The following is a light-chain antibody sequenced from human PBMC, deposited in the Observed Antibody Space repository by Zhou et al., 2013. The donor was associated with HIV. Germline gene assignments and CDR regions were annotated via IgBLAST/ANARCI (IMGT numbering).Light chain of an antibody. Sequence: EIVMTQSPATLSVSPGERATLSCRASQSVSSHLVWYQQKPGQAPRLLIYDASTRATGVPARFSGSGSGTEFTLTITSMQSEDFAVYYCQQYVDWPPWTFGQGTKVEIK. CDR1: QSVSSH. CDR2: DAS. J-gene: IGKJ1*01. V-gene: IGKV3-15*01. CDR3: QQYVDWPPWT.